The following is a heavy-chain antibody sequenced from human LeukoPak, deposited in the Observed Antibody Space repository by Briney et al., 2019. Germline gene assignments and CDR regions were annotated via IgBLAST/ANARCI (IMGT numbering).Heavy chain of an antibody. Sequence: GSLRLSCAASGLTFSDYYMSWIRQAPGKGLEWVSFISSSGNTISYADSVNGRFNISRDNAKNSLYLQMNSLRAEDTAVYYCARAVGAGAFDNWGHGTLVTVSS. D-gene: IGHD1-26*01. CDR2: ISSSGNTI. CDR1: GLTFSDYY. J-gene: IGHJ4*01. CDR3: ARAVGAGAFDN. V-gene: IGHV3-11*01.